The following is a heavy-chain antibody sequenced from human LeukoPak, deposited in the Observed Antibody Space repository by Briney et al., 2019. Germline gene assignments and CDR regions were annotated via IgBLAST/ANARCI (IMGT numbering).Heavy chain of an antibody. D-gene: IGHD3-3*01. Sequence: PGGSLRLSCAVSGFIFRDYWMSWVRQAPGKGLEWVAHIKPDGCEKNYVDSVKGRFNISRDNSRDSLSLRMNSLRADDTAVYYCARGTPRSSYDPIPYWGRGTQVTVSA. V-gene: IGHV3-7*01. J-gene: IGHJ4*02. CDR2: IKPDGCEK. CDR3: ARGTPRSSYDPIPY. CDR1: GFIFRDYW.